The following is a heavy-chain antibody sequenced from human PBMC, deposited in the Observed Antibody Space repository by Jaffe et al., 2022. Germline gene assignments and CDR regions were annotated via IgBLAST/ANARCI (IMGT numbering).Heavy chain of an antibody. J-gene: IGHJ4*02. CDR1: GGTFSSYT. CDR3: ATGALGSPYDY. CDR2: IIPIFGTT. Sequence: QVQLVQSGAEVKKPGSSVKVSCKASGGTFSSYTISWVRQAPGQGLECMGGIIPIFGTTNYAQKFQGRVTITADESTSTAYMELNSLRSEDTAVYYCATGALGSPYDYWGQGTLVTVSS. D-gene: IGHD3-16*01. V-gene: IGHV1-69*01.